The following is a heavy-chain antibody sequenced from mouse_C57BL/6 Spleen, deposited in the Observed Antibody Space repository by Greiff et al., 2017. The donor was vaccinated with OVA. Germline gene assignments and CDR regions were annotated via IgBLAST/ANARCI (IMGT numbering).Heavy chain of an antibody. CDR3: ARDAFDGYYDYYAMDY. D-gene: IGHD2-3*01. Sequence: EVKLVESGGGLVQSGRSLRLSCATSGFTFSDFYMEWVRQAPGKGLEWIAASRNKANDYTTEYSASVKGRFIVSRDTSQSILYLQMNALRAEDTAIYYCARDAFDGYYDYYAMDYWGQGTSVTVSS. CDR2: SRNKANDYTT. V-gene: IGHV7-1*01. CDR1: GFTFSDFY. J-gene: IGHJ4*01.